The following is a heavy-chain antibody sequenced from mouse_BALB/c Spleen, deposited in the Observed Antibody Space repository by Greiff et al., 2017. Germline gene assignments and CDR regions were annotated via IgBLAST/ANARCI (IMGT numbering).Heavy chain of an antibody. J-gene: IGHJ2*01. D-gene: IGHD1-1*02. V-gene: IGHV14-1*02. Sequence: VQLQQSGAELVRPGALVKLSCKASGFNFKDYYMHWVKQRPEQGLEWIGWIYPGNGNTRYDQKFQGKASITADTSSSTAYLQLSSLTSEDTAVYYCARRGGSGYLDYWGQGTTLTVSS. CDR2: IYPGNGNT. CDR3: ARRGGSGYLDY. CDR1: GFNFKDYY.